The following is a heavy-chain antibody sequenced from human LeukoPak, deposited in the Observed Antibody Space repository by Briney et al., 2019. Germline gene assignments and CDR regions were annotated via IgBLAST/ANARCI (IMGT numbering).Heavy chain of an antibody. CDR1: GGTFSSYA. Sequence: ASVKVSCKASGGTFSSYAISWVRQAPGQGLEWMGRIIPILGIANYAQKFQGRVTITADKSTSTAYMELSSLRSEDTAVHYCARDPGPDYGDYSFDYWGQGTLVTVSS. CDR3: ARDPGPDYGDYSFDY. V-gene: IGHV1-69*04. CDR2: IIPILGIA. D-gene: IGHD4-17*01. J-gene: IGHJ4*02.